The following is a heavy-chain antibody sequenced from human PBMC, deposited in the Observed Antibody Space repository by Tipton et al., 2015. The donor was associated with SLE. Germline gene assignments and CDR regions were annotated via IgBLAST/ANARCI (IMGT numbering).Heavy chain of an antibody. CDR3: ARDRDGRVATMGLLDC. J-gene: IGHJ4*02. CDR2: ISSSSTYI. D-gene: IGHD5-12*01. CDR1: GFTFRSYS. V-gene: IGHV3-21*01. Sequence: SLRLSCAASGFTFRSYSMTWVRQAPGKGLEWVSSISSSSTYIYYADSVKGRFTISRDNTKNSLYLQMNSLRAEDTAVYYCARDRDGRVATMGLLDCWGQGTLVSVSS.